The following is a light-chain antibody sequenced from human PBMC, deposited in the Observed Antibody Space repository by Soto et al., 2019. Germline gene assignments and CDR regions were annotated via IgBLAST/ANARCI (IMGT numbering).Light chain of an antibody. J-gene: IGKJ5*01. Sequence: EVVLTQSPGTLSLSPGERATLSCRASQSVSGSDLAWYQQKPGQAPRLLISGVSNRATGTPDRFSGSGSGTDFTLTISRLEPEDFAAYYCQQYNSWPPITFGQGTRLEIK. CDR1: QSVSGSD. CDR2: GVS. CDR3: QQYNSWPPIT. V-gene: IGKV3-20*01.